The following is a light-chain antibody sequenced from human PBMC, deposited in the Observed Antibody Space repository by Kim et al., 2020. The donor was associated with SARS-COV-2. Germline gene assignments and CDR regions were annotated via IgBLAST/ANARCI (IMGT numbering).Light chain of an antibody. CDR1: MSEVGVYHG. J-gene: IGLJ1*01. CDR2: DSS. CDR3: SSYTSSSSYV. Sequence: GSTTTISGAGTMSEVGVYHGVSRYQQHQGKAPKLLIDDSSKRPPGVSNRFAGSKSGNTASLTISGRQAEDEADYYCSSYTSSSSYVFGTGTKVTVL. V-gene: IGLV2-14*04.